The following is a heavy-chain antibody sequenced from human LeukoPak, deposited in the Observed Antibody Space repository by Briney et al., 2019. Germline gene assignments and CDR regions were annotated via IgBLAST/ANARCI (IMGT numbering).Heavy chain of an antibody. CDR1: GFTFSTYA. CDR2: ISYDGRQN. J-gene: IGHJ4*02. D-gene: IGHD6-19*01. CDR3: ARDQSYSSGWYGGNYYFDY. Sequence: GGSLRLSCAASGFTFSTYAMNWVRQAPGKGLEWVAVISYDGRQNYYADSVKGRFTISRDKAKNSLYLQMNSLRPEDTAVYYCARDQSYSSGWYGGNYYFDYWGQGTLVTVSS. V-gene: IGHV3-30*04.